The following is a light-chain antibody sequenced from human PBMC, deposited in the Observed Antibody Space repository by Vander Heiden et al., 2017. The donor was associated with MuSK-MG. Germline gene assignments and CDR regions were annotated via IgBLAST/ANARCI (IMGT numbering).Light chain of an antibody. CDR1: QSISSY. CDR3: QQSYSTHT. CDR2: AAS. V-gene: IGKV1-39*01. J-gene: IGKJ2*01. Sequence: DIQMTQSPSSLSASVGDRVTITCRASQSISSYLNWYQQKPGKAPKLLIYAASRVQSGVPSRFSGSGSGTDFTLTSSRRQPEDFATYYWQQSYSTHTFGQGTKMEIK.